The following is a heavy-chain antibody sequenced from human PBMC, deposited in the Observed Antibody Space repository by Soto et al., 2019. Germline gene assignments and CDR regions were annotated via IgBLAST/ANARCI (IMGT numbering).Heavy chain of an antibody. Sequence: ASVKVSCKASGYTFTSYGISWVRQAPGQGLEWMGWISAYNGNTNYAQKLQGRVTMTTDTSTSTAYMELRSLRSDDTAVYYCAKNPRGYSGYDLFDYWGQGTLVTVSS. CDR2: ISAYNGNT. V-gene: IGHV1-18*01. D-gene: IGHD5-12*01. J-gene: IGHJ4*02. CDR1: GYTFTSYG. CDR3: AKNPRGYSGYDLFDY.